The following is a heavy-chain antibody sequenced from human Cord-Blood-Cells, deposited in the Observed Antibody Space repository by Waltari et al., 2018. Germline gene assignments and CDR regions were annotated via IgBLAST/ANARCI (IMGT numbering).Heavy chain of an antibody. CDR1: GYTFTSYA. Sequence: QVQLVQSGAEVKKPGASVKVSCKASGYTFTSYAMHWVRQAPGQRLEWMGWINAGNGNTKYSQKFQGRVTITRDTSASTAYMELGSLRSEDTAVYYCARAGVWGSGNLVWDYWGQGTLVTVSS. CDR3: ARAGVWGSGNLVWDY. J-gene: IGHJ4*02. D-gene: IGHD3-10*01. CDR2: INAGNGNT. V-gene: IGHV1-3*01.